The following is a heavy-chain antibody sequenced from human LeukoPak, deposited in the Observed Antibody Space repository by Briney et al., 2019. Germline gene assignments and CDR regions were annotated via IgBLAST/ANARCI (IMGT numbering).Heavy chain of an antibody. CDR2: IYYSGNI. CDR1: GGSISSYY. CDR3: ARHAESGYDRFDH. J-gene: IGHJ4*02. D-gene: IGHD5-12*01. V-gene: IGHV4-59*08. Sequence: PSETLSLTCTVSGGSISSYYWSWIRQPPGKGLDWIGYIYYSGNINYKSPLQSRVTISGDTSKNQFSLKLSSVTAADTAVYYCARHAESGYDRFDHWGQGTLVTVSS.